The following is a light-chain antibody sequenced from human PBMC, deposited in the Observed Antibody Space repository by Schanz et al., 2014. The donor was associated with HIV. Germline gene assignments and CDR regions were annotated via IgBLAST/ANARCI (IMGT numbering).Light chain of an antibody. CDR1: QSVLYSSNNKNY. J-gene: IGKJ5*01. V-gene: IGKV4-1*01. CDR2: WAS. Sequence: DIVMTQSPDFLAVSLGARATIKCKSSQSVLYSSNNKNYLAWYQQKPGHPPKLLFYWASTRESGVPDRFSDSGSGTDFTLTISSLQAEDVAVYYCQQYYSTLITFGQGTRLEIK. CDR3: QQYYSTLIT.